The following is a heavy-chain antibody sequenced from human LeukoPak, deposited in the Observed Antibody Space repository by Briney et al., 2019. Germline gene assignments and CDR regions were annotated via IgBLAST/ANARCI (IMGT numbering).Heavy chain of an antibody. CDR2: MNPNSGNT. V-gene: IGHV1-8*01. Sequence: ASVKVSCKASGYTFTSYDINWVRQATGQGLEWLGWMNPNSGNTGYAQNFQGRVTMTRDTSIDTAYMEPTSLRYEDTAVYYCARDYYGSKSSSFDPWGQGTLVTVSS. CDR3: ARDYYGSKSSSFDP. J-gene: IGHJ5*02. CDR1: GYTFTSYD. D-gene: IGHD3-10*01.